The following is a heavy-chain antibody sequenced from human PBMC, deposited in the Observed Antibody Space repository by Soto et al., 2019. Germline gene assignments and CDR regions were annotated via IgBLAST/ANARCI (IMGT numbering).Heavy chain of an antibody. V-gene: IGHV1-69*12. CDR1: GGTFSSYA. D-gene: IGHD6-19*01. Sequence: QVQLVQSGAEVKKPGSSVKVSCKASGGTFSSYAINWVRQAPGQGLEWMGGIIPIFGTADYAQKFQGRDTITADESTSTAYMEMSSLRSDDTAVYYCARAVAGGVYYYYGMDVWGQGTTVTVSS. CDR3: ARAVAGGVYYYYGMDV. CDR2: IIPIFGTA. J-gene: IGHJ6*02.